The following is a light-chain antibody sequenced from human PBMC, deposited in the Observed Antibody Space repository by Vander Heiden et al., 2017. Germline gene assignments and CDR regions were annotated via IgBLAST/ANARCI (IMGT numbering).Light chain of an antibody. CDR1: QGISSY. CDR3: QQDDSYPRT. CDR2: AAS. Sequence: AIRMTQSPSSLSASTGDRVTITCRASQGISSYLAWYQQKPGKAPKLLIYAASTLQSGVPSSFSGSGSGTDFTLTISCLQSEDFATYYCQQDDSYPRTFGQGTKVEIK. V-gene: IGKV1-8*01. J-gene: IGKJ1*01.